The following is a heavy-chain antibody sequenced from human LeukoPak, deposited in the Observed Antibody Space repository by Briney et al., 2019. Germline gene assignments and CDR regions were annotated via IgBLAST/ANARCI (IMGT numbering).Heavy chain of an antibody. J-gene: IGHJ4*02. CDR1: GFTFSNHA. D-gene: IGHD4-23*01. CDR2: IIGGSSVFGRGGDT. CDR3: AKDQRTTVVYYFDY. Sequence: GGSLRLSCATSGFTFSNHAMSWVRQAPGKGLEWVSSIIGGSSVFGRGGDTFYADSVRGRFTASRDDSKNTLYLQMNSLRAEDTAVYYCAKDQRTTVVYYFDYWGQGTLVTVSS. V-gene: IGHV3-23*01.